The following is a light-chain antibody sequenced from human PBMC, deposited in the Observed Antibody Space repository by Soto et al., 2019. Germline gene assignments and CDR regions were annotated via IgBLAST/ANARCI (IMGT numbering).Light chain of an antibody. CDR3: CSYAGSSTFVV. CDR1: SSDVGSYNL. Sequence: QSVLTQPASVYGSPGQSITISYAGTSSDVGSYNLVSWYQQHPGKAPKLMIYEGSKRPSGVSNRFSGSKSGNTASLTISGLQAEDEADYYCCSYAGSSTFVVFGTGTKVTVL. J-gene: IGLJ1*01. CDR2: EGS. V-gene: IGLV2-23*03.